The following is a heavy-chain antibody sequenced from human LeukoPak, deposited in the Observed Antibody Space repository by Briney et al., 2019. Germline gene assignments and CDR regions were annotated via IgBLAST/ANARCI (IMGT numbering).Heavy chain of an antibody. CDR3: ARSLQHPYYFDY. Sequence: SETLSFNCTVSGGSISSGDYYWSWIRQPPGKGLEWIGYIYYSGSTYYNPSLKSRVTISVDTSKNQFSLKLSSVTAADTAVYYCARSLQHPYYFDYWGQGTLVTVSS. CDR2: IYYSGST. D-gene: IGHD6-13*01. CDR1: GGSISSGDYY. J-gene: IGHJ4*02. V-gene: IGHV4-30-4*08.